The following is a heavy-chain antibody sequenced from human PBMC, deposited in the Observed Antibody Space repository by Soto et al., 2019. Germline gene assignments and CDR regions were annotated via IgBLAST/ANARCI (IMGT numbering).Heavy chain of an antibody. D-gene: IGHD3-16*01. CDR1: GGTFSSYA. CDR3: ARDAPVSFGGVIGEVGYYGMDV. V-gene: IGHV1-69*01. J-gene: IGHJ6*02. CDR2: IIPIFGTA. Sequence: QVQLVQSGAEVKKPGSSLKVSCKASGGTFSSYAISWVRQAPGQGLEWMGGIIPIFGTANYAQKFQGRVTITADESTSTAYMELSSLRSEDTAVYYCARDAPVSFGGVIGEVGYYGMDVWGQGTTVTVSS.